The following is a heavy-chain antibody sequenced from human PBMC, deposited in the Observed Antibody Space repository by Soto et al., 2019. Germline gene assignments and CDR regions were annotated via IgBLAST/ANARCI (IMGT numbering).Heavy chain of an antibody. J-gene: IGHJ6*02. V-gene: IGHV1-69*02. CDR1: GGTFSSYT. CDR2: ITPILGIP. D-gene: IGHD2-15*01. CDR3: AGLNGGLWDYYSGVDV. Sequence: QVQLVQSGAEVKKPGSSVKVSCKASGGTFSSYTISWVRQAPEQGLEWMGKITPILGIPNYAQKFQGRVTITADKSTSTAYRVLRRLRADDTAMYYCAGLNGGLWDYYSGVDVWGRGTTVTVSS.